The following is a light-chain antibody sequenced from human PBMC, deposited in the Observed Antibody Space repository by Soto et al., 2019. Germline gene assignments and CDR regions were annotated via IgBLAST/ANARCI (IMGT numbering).Light chain of an antibody. CDR1: LTISDNY. CDR2: GAS. Sequence: EIVLTHSPGTLSLSPGERATLSCRASLTISDNYLAWYQQKAGQAPRLVIYGASNRATGIPDRFSASGSGTDFSLTISRLEPEDFAVYYCQQYSVAPLTFGQGTKVDIK. V-gene: IGKV3-20*01. J-gene: IGKJ1*01. CDR3: QQYSVAPLT.